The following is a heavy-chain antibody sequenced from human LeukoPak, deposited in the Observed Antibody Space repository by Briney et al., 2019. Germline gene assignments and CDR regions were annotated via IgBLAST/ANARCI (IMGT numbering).Heavy chain of an antibody. CDR2: IKQDGSEK. Sequence: PGGSLRLSCAASGFTFSSFWMSWVRQAPGKWLEWVANIKQDGSEKYYVDSVKGRFTISRDNAKNSLYLQMNSLRAEDTAVYYCARGDYGDAQSVDWGQGTLVTVSS. V-gene: IGHV3-7*01. J-gene: IGHJ4*02. D-gene: IGHD4-17*01. CDR1: GFTFSSFW. CDR3: ARGDYGDAQSVD.